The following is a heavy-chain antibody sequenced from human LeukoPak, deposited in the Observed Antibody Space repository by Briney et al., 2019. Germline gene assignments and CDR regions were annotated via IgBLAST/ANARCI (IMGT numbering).Heavy chain of an antibody. CDR1: GGSFSGYY. J-gene: IGHJ6*03. Sequence: SETLSLTCAVYGGSFSGYYWSWIRQPPGKGLEWIREINHSGSTNYNPSLKSRVTISVDTSKNQFSLKLSSVTAADTAGYYCAGLTRELYYMYVWGKGTTVTASS. CDR2: INHSGST. V-gene: IGHV4-34*01. D-gene: IGHD1-26*01. CDR3: AGLTRELYYMYV.